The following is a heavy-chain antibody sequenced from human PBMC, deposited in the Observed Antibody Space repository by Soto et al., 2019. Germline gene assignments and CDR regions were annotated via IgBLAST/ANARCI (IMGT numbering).Heavy chain of an antibody. CDR1: GGTFSSYA. V-gene: IGHV1-69*13. J-gene: IGHJ6*02. CDR2: IIPIFGTA. Sequence: GASVKVSCKASGGTFSSYAISWVRQAPGQGLEWMGGIIPIFGTANYAQKFQGSVTITADESTSTAYMELSSLRSEDTAVYYCAIDQGHYYPSDGMDFWGQGTTVPVYS. CDR3: AIDQGHYYPSDGMDF. D-gene: IGHD3-22*01.